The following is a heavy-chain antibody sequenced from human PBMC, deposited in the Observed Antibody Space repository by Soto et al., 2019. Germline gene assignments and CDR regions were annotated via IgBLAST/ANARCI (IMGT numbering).Heavy chain of an antibody. CDR1: GFTFRSYV. D-gene: IGHD3-16*01. J-gene: IGHJ1*01. CDR2: TSYDGSNK. Sequence: QVQLVESGGGVVQPGTSLRLSCVGSGFTFRSYVIHWVRQAPGEGLEWVALTSYDGSNKDYGDSVKGRFTISRDNSRNTVDLQMDSLRREDTALYYCARWGTTGGLDVWGQGTLVSVSS. V-gene: IGHV3-33*05. CDR3: ARWGTTGGLDV.